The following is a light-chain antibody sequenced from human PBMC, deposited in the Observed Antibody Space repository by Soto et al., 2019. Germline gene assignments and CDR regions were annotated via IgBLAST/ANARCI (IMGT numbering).Light chain of an antibody. CDR2: GTT. J-gene: IGLJ2*01. V-gene: IGLV7-43*01. CDR3: LLYFRGAQV. Sequence: QTVVTQEPSVTVSPGGTVTLTCASSTGAVTNGHYPSWFHQKPGQAPRALIYGTTNRHSRAPARFSGSLLGGKAALTLSGVQPEDEAEYYCLLYFRGAQVFGGGTKLTVL. CDR1: TGAVTNGHY.